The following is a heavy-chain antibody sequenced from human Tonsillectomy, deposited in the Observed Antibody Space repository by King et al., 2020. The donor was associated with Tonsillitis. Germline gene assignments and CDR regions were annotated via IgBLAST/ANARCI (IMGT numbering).Heavy chain of an antibody. J-gene: IGHJ4*02. Sequence: QVQLQESGPGLVKPSQTLSLTCTVSGGSISTDNYYWTWIRQPPGKGLEWIGYIYYTGSTYYNPSLKSRVTMSLDTSKNQFSLKLSSVTAADTAVYYCARRYYYDNNSYLDYWGQGTLVTVSS. V-gene: IGHV4-30-4*01. CDR1: GGSISTDNYY. D-gene: IGHD3-22*01. CDR3: ARRYYYDNNSYLDY. CDR2: IYYTGST.